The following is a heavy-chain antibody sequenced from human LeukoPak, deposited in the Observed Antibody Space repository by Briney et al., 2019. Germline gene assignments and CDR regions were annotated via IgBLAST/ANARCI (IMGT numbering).Heavy chain of an antibody. CDR3: ARHDCSGGSCYYYYYYMDV. Sequence: GGSLRLSCAAPGFTFSRYAGSCVRQAPGKGLGRGPVIYSGGSTYYADSVKGRFTISRDNSKNTLYLQMNSLRAEDTAVYYCARHDCSGGSCYYYYYYMDVWGKGTTVTVSS. CDR2: IYSGGST. CDR1: GFTFSRYA. J-gene: IGHJ6*03. V-gene: IGHV3-66*02. D-gene: IGHD2-15*01.